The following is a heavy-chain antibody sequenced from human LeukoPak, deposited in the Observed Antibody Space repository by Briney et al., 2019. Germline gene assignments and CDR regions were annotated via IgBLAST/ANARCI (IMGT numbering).Heavy chain of an antibody. CDR1: GFDFSTYT. J-gene: IGHJ4*02. CDR3: TRDPGRCTSTSCYPDY. D-gene: IGHD2-2*01. V-gene: IGHV3-21*01. CDR2: ISSSSSYI. Sequence: GGSLRLSCAASGFDFSTYTMNWVRQAPGKGLEWVSSISSSSSYIYYADSVKGRFTISRDNAKNSMYLQTNSLRAEDAAVYYCTRDPGRCTSTSCYPDYWGQGTLVAVSS.